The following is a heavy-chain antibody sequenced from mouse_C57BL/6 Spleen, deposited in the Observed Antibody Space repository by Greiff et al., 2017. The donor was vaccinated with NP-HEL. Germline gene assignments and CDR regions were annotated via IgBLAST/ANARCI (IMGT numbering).Heavy chain of an antibody. D-gene: IGHD2-1*01. V-gene: IGHV1-74*01. CDR3: AIMGIYGSPFAY. Sequence: VKLQQPGAELVKPGASVKVSCKASGYTFTSYWMHWVKQRPGQGLEWIGRIHPSDSDTNYNQKFKGKATLTVDKSSSTAYMQLSSLTSEDSAVYYCAIMGIYGSPFAYWGQGTLVTVSA. CDR2: IHPSDSDT. J-gene: IGHJ3*01. CDR1: GYTFTSYW.